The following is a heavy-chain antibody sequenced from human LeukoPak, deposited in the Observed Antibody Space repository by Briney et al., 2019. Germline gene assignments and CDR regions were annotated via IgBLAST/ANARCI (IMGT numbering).Heavy chain of an antibody. CDR3: ARVGGHYSDY. D-gene: IGHD3-3*01. V-gene: IGHV3-33*01. CDR1: GFTFGNYG. Sequence: GTSLRLSCAASGFTFGNYGMHWVRQAPGKGLEWVALIWYHGRDADYVDSVKGRFTISKDNSKNMLYLQMTSLRAEDTAVYYCARVGGHYSDYWGQGTLVTVSS. J-gene: IGHJ4*02. CDR2: IWYHGRDA.